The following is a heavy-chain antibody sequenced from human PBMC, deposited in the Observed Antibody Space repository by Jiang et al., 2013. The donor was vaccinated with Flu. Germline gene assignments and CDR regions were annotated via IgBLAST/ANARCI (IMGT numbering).Heavy chain of an antibody. J-gene: IGHJ4*02. CDR1: GYSFTNFW. CDR3: ARWSPQHDDPGEYFEY. Sequence: GAEVKKPGESLRISCKGSGYSFTNFWISWVRQMPGKGLEWMGKIDPSDSYTKYSPSFQGHVTISVDTSISTAYLQWSSLKASDTAMYYCARWSPQHDDPGEYFEYWGQGTLVTVS. V-gene: IGHV5-10-1*01. CDR2: IDPSDSYT. D-gene: IGHD7-27*01.